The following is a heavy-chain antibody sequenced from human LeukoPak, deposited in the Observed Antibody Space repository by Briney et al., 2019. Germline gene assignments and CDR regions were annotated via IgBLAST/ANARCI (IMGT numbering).Heavy chain of an antibody. D-gene: IGHD3-22*01. Sequence: GGSLRLSCAASGFTFSSYGMSWVRQAPGKGLEWVANIKQDGSEKYYVDSVKGRFTISRDNAKNSLYLQMNGLRAEDTAVYYCAREFPYYYDTSGYYVGYWGQGTLVTVSS. V-gene: IGHV3-7*01. CDR3: AREFPYYYDTSGYYVGY. CDR1: GFTFSSYG. CDR2: IKQDGSEK. J-gene: IGHJ4*02.